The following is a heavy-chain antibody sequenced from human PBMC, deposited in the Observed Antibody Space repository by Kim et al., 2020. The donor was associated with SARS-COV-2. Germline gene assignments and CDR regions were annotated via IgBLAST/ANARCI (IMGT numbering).Heavy chain of an antibody. CDR1: GFTFRNSA. CDR3: PRHLHFTTVTFYWYFDL. J-gene: IGHJ2*01. Sequence: GGSLRLSCAASGFTFRNSAMSWVRQAPGKGLEWVSGIFGSGSGTYYADSVKGRFAISRHNFQNKQFLQIDNLRAEDTALNYCPRHLHFTTVTFYWYFDLWRGCTLVTLSS. D-gene: IGHD2-21*02. V-gene: IGHV3-23*01. CDR2: IFGSGSGT.